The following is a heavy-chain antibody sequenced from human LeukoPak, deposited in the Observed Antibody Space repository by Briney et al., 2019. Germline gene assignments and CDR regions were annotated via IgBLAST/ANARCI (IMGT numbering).Heavy chain of an antibody. V-gene: IGHV3-66*01. Sequence: PGGSLRLSCAASGFTVSSNYMSWVRQAPGKGLEWVSVIYSGGSTYYADSVKGRFTISRDSSKNTLSLQMNSLRAEDTAVYYCAGGGSRRTLFDYWDQGTLVTVSS. CDR2: IYSGGST. J-gene: IGHJ4*02. CDR1: GFTVSSNY. CDR3: AGGGSRRTLFDY. D-gene: IGHD1-26*01.